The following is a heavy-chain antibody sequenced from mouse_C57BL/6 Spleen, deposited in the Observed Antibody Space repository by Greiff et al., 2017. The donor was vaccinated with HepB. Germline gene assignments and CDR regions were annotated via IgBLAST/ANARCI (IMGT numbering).Heavy chain of an antibody. D-gene: IGHD2-1*01. Sequence: VKLQQPGAELVKPGASVKLSCKASGYTFTSYWMHWVKQRPGQGLEWIGMIHPNSGSTNYNEKFKSKATLTVDKSSSTAYMQLSSLTSEDSAVYYCARSYGNYAMDYWGQGTSVTVSS. CDR1: GYTFTSYW. V-gene: IGHV1-64*01. CDR3: ARSYGNYAMDY. J-gene: IGHJ4*01. CDR2: IHPNSGST.